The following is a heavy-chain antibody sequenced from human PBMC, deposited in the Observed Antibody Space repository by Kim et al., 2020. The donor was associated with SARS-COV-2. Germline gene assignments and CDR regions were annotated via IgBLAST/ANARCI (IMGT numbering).Heavy chain of an antibody. Sequence: GGSLRLSCSASGFTFDDYALTWYRQAPGQRLEWVGFVRTETYRATTRYAASVEARFTISRDDSNSIAYLQMDSLKIEDTAVYYCARDRSSSVVADVWGQGTPVTVSS. V-gene: IGHV3-49*03. CDR3: ARDRSSSVVADV. CDR2: VRTETYRATT. D-gene: IGHD2-15*01. CDR1: GFTFDDYA. J-gene: IGHJ6*02.